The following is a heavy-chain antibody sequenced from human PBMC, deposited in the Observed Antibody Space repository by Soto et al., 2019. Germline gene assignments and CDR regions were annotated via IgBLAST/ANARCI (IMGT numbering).Heavy chain of an antibody. Sequence: QVQLQESGPGLVKPSETLSLTCTVSGGSISSYYWSWIRQPPGKGLEWIGYIYYSGSTNYNPSLKSRVTISVDTSKNQFSLKLSSVTAADTAVYYCARGGVTTDYWSQGTLVTVSS. CDR3: ARGGVTTDY. CDR1: GGSISSYY. J-gene: IGHJ4*02. CDR2: IYYSGST. V-gene: IGHV4-59*01. D-gene: IGHD4-17*01.